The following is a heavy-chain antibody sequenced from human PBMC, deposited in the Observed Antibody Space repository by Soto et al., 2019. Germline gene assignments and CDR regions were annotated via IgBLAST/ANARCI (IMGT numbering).Heavy chain of an antibody. D-gene: IGHD6-19*01. J-gene: IGHJ4*02. Sequence: PGGSLRLSCAASGFNFSDHYMNWIRQAPGKGLEWVSYISGSSRYTNFADSVKGRFTISRDNAKNSLYLQMNSLRAEDTAVYYCARHTSGWHYYDYWGQGTPATVSS. CDR3: ARHTSGWHYYDY. V-gene: IGHV3-11*06. CDR2: ISGSSRYT. CDR1: GFNFSDHY.